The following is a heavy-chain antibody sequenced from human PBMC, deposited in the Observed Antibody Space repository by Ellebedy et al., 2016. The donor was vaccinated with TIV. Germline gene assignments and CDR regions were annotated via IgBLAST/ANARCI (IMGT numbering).Heavy chain of an antibody. CDR2: LNSDGSNA. V-gene: IGHV3-74*01. Sequence: PGGSLRLSCAASGFTFNIYWMHWVRQTPGKGLVWVSRLNSDGSNAVYADSVRGRFTISRDNAKNTLYLQMNSLRAEDTAVYYCARNRYWSSGDCYALGYWGQGTLVTVSS. CDR3: ARNRYWSSGDCYALGY. D-gene: IGHD2-21*02. CDR1: GFTFNIYW. J-gene: IGHJ4*02.